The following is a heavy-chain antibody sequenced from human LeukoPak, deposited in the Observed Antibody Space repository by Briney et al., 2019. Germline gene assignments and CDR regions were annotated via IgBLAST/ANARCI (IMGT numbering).Heavy chain of an antibody. CDR1: GGSISRYY. Sequence: TSETLSLTCSVSGGSISRYYWSWIRQPPGKGLEWIGYVYYSGSTKYSPSLKSRVTISIDTSKNQFSLKLSSVTAADTAVYYCAREDYGASTGMSWFDSWGQGILVIVSS. CDR2: VYYSGST. V-gene: IGHV4-59*01. J-gene: IGHJ5*01. D-gene: IGHD4-17*01. CDR3: AREDYGASTGMSWFDS.